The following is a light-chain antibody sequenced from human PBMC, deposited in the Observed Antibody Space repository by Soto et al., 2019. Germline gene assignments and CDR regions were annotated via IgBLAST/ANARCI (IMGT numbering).Light chain of an antibody. J-gene: IGLJ2*01. V-gene: IGLV2-14*01. CDR2: EVT. CDR1: GSDVGAYNY. CDR3: SSYTSGTTPVV. Sequence: QSALTQPASVSGSPGQSITISCTGSGSDVGAYNYVSWYQQHPGEAPKLLIFEVTNRPSGVSDRFSGSKSGNTASLTISRLQAEDEADYYCSSYTSGTTPVVFGGGTKLTVL.